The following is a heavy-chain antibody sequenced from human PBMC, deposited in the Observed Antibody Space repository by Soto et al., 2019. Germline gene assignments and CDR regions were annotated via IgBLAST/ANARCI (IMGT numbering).Heavy chain of an antibody. CDR3: ARDPTLRYCGGDCYGGAYYYYGMDV. Sequence: QVQLVQSGAEVKKPGSSVKVSCKASGGTFSSYAISWVRQAPGQGLEWMGGIIPIFGTANYAQKFQGRVTITADESTSTAYMELSSLRSGDTAVYYCARDPTLRYCGGDCYGGAYYYYGMDVWGQGTTVTVSS. CDR1: GGTFSSYA. CDR2: IIPIFGTA. V-gene: IGHV1-69*01. J-gene: IGHJ6*02. D-gene: IGHD2-21*02.